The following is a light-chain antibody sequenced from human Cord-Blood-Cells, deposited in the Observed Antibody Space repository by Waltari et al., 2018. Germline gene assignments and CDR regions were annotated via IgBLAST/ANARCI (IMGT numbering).Light chain of an antibody. CDR3: QQRSNWRT. Sequence: EIVLTQSPATLSLPPGERATLSCSASQSVSSYLAWYQQKPGQAPRLLIYDTSNRATGIPARFSGSGSGTDFTLTISSLEPEDFAVYYCQQRSNWRTFGQGTKVEIK. CDR2: DTS. V-gene: IGKV3-11*01. J-gene: IGKJ1*01. CDR1: QSVSSY.